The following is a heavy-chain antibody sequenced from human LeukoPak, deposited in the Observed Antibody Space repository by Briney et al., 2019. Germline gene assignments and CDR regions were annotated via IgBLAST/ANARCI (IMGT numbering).Heavy chain of an antibody. J-gene: IGHJ4*02. D-gene: IGHD2-2*02. CDR2: IYYSGST. CDR1: GDSISSSSYY. CDR3: ARYAYCSSTSCYTVFDY. V-gene: IGHV4-39*01. Sequence: KPSETLSLTCTVSGDSISSSSYYWGWIRQPPGKGLEWIGSIYYSGSTYYNPSLKSRVTISVDTSKNQFSLKLSSVTAADTAVYYCARYAYCSSTSCYTVFDYWGQGTLVTVSA.